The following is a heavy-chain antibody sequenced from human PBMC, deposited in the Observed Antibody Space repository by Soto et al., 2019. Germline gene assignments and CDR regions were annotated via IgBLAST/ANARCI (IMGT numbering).Heavy chain of an antibody. J-gene: IGHJ6*03. CDR1: GFTVSSNY. CDR2: IYSGGST. D-gene: IGHD2-2*01. CDR3: ARGNYQLLSYYYYYMDV. Sequence: HPGGSLRLSCAASGFTVSSNYMSWVRQAPGKGLEWVSVIYSGGSTYYADSVKGRFTISRHNSKNTLYLQMNSLRAEDTAVYYCARGNYQLLSYYYYYMDVWGKGTTVTVSS. V-gene: IGHV3-53*04.